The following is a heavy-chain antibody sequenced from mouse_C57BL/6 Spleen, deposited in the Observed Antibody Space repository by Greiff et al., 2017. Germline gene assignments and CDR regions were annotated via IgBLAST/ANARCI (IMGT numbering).Heavy chain of an antibody. CDR2: IRSGSSTI. V-gene: IGHV5-17*01. CDR3: AREDGCLYYYAMYY. CDR1: GFTFSDYG. J-gene: IGHJ4*01. D-gene: IGHD2-3*01. Sequence: EVKLMESGGGLVKPGGSLKLSCAASGFTFSDYGMHWVRQAPEKGLEWVAYIRSGSSTIYYADTVKGRFTISRDNAKNTLFLQMTRLRAEDTAMYYSAREDGCLYYYAMYYWGQGTSVTASS.